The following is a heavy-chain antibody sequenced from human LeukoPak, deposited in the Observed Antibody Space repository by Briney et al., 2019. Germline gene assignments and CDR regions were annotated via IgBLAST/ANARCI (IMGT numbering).Heavy chain of an antibody. CDR2: INAGNGNT. D-gene: IGHD3-22*01. CDR1: GYTFTSYA. Sequence: ASVKVSCKASGYTFTSYAMHWVRQAPGQRLEWMGWINAGNGNTKYSQKFQGRVTITRDTSASTAYMELSSLRSDDTAVYYCARENRYYYDSSGYLDYWGQGTLVTVSS. CDR3: ARENRYYYDSSGYLDY. V-gene: IGHV1-3*01. J-gene: IGHJ4*02.